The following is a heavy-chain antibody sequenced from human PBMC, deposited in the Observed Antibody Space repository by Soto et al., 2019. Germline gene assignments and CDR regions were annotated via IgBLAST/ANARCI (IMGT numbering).Heavy chain of an antibody. CDR1: VGSISSGGYY. D-gene: IGHD2-15*01. CDR3: ARYCSGGSCYPDEFYYYYGMDV. Sequence: TLSLTCTVSVGSISSGGYYWSWILQHPGKGLEWIGYIYYSGSTYYNPSLKSRVTISVDTSKNQFSLKLSSVTAADTVVYYCARYCSGGSCYPDEFYYYYGMDVWGQGTTVTVS. CDR2: IYYSGST. V-gene: IGHV4-31*03. J-gene: IGHJ6*02.